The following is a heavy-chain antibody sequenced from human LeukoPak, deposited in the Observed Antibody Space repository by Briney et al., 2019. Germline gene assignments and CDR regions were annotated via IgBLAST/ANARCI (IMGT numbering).Heavy chain of an antibody. V-gene: IGHV3-66*01. J-gene: IGHJ4*02. CDR3: ARAYYYDSSGLDY. CDR2: IYSGGST. Sequence: PGGSLRLSCAASEFSVGSNYMTWVRQAPGKGLEWVSLIYSGGSTYYADSVKGRFTISRDNSKNTLYLQMNSLRAEDTAVYYCARAYYYDSSGLDYWGQGTLVTVSS. CDR1: EFSVGSNY. D-gene: IGHD3-22*01.